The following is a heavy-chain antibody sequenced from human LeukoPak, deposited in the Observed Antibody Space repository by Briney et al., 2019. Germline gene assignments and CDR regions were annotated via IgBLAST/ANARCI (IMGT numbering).Heavy chain of an antibody. V-gene: IGHV1-8*01. D-gene: IGHD3-22*01. CDR2: MNPNSGNT. Sequence: ASVKVSCKASGYTFTSYDINWVRQATGQGLEWMGWMNPNSGNTGYAQKFQGRVTMTRNTSISTAYMELSSLRSEDTAVYYCARTLRRGITMIVAVEDAFDIWGQGTMVTVSS. CDR3: ARTLRRGITMIVAVEDAFDI. J-gene: IGHJ3*02. CDR1: GYTFTSYD.